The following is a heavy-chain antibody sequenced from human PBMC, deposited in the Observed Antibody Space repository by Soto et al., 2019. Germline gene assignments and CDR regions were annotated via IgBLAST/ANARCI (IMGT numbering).Heavy chain of an antibody. CDR1: GGSISSGDYY. CDR3: AREPRRYTYGHFDY. CDR2: IYYSGST. V-gene: IGHV4-31*03. Sequence: SETLSLTCTVSGGSISSGDYYWSWIRQHPGKGLEWIGYIYYSGSTYYNPSLKSRVTISVDTSKNQFSLNLSSVTAADTAVYYCAREPRRYTYGHFDYWGQGTLVTVSS. J-gene: IGHJ4*02. D-gene: IGHD5-18*01.